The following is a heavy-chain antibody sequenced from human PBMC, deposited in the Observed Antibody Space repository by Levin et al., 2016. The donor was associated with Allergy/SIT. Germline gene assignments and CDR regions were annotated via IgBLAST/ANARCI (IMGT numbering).Heavy chain of an antibody. Sequence: SETLSLTCTVSGASISSASYYWSWIRQPAGKGLEWIGHIYASGSTNHSPSLKSRVTISVDTSKNQFSLKLNSVTAADTAVYYCARSRGAFGVPYYFNYWGQGMLVTVSS. D-gene: IGHD3-10*01. CDR3: ARSRGAFGVPYYFNY. J-gene: IGHJ4*02. CDR2: IYASGST. CDR1: GASISSASYY. V-gene: IGHV4-61*09.